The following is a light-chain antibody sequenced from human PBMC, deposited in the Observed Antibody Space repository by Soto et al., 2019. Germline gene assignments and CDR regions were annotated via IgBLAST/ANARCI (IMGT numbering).Light chain of an antibody. J-gene: IGLJ1*01. Sequence: QALVTQPPSASGTPGQRVTISCSGSSSNIGSNYVYWYQQLPGTAPKLLIYRNNQRPSGVPDRFSGSKSGTSASLAISGLRSEDEADYYCAAWDDSLSGFYVFGTGTKLTVL. CDR1: SSNIGSNY. CDR3: AAWDDSLSGFYV. CDR2: RNN. V-gene: IGLV1-47*01.